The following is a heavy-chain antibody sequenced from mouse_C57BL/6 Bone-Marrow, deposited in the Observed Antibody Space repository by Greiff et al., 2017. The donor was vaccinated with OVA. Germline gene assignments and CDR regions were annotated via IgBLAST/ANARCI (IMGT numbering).Heavy chain of an antibody. V-gene: IGHV1-39*01. J-gene: IGHJ2*01. CDR2: INPNYGTT. D-gene: IGHD6-1*01. CDR3: AGKELCQGDYWDY. CDR1: GYSFTDYN. Sequence: EVKLMESGPELVKPGASVKISCKASGYSFTDYNMNWVKQSTGKSLEWIGVINPNYGTTSYNQKFKGKATLTVDQSSSTAYMQLNSLTSEDSAVXYCAGKELCQGDYWDYWGQVTTLTVSS.